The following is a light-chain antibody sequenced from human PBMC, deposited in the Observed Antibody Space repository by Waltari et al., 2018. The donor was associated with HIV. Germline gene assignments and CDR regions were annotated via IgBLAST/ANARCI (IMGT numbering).Light chain of an antibody. CDR3: LQYDNLPFT. V-gene: IGKV1-33*01. CDR1: QDISKY. J-gene: IGKJ3*01. CDR2: DAS. Sequence: DIQLTQSPSSLSASIGDRVTITCQASQDISKYLHWYQQKPGKAPKVLIYDASNLQTGVPSRFSGSGSGTDFSFTIINLLPEDIATYYCLQYDNLPFTFGPGTKVDIK.